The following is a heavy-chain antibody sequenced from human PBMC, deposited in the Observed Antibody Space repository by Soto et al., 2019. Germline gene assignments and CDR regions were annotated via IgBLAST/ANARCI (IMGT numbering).Heavy chain of an antibody. J-gene: IGHJ4*02. V-gene: IGHV1-18*01. Sequence: QVQLVQSGAEVKKPGASVKVSCKASGYTFTSYGISWVRQAPGQGLEWMGWISAYNGNTNYAQKLQGRVTTTTDTSTSTAYMELRILRSDDSAVYDCARDWAAAVPFGYLGQGTLVTVSS. CDR2: ISAYNGNT. CDR1: GYTFTSYG. D-gene: IGHD6-13*01. CDR3: ARDWAAAVPFGY.